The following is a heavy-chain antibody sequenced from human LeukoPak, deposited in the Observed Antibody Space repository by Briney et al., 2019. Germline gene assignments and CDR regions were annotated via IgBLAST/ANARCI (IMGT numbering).Heavy chain of an antibody. CDR1: GGSISSYY. D-gene: IGHD2-21*02. V-gene: IGHV4-34*01. CDR3: ARGRVTRGYFDY. Sequence: PSETLSLTCTVSGGSISSYYWSWIRQPPGKGLEWIGEINHSGSTNYNPSLKSRVTISVDTSKNQFSLKLSSVTAADTAVYYCARGRVTRGYFDYWGQGTLVTVSS. J-gene: IGHJ4*02. CDR2: INHSGST.